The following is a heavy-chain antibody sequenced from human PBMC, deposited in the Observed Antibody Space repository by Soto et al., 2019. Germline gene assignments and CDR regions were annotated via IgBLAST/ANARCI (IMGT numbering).Heavy chain of an antibody. Sequence: QVQLQESGPGLVKPSQTLSLTCTVSGGSMSNGYYYWSWVRQNPGKGLEWIGHIYHSGRTYYNPSLTRRVGILVDTSKNQFSLNLNSVTAADTAVYYCARWVEVSLDYFDSWGQGTPVTVSS. D-gene: IGHD1-20*01. CDR2: IYHSGRT. CDR1: GGSMSNGYYY. V-gene: IGHV4-31*03. J-gene: IGHJ4*02. CDR3: ARWVEVSLDYFDS.